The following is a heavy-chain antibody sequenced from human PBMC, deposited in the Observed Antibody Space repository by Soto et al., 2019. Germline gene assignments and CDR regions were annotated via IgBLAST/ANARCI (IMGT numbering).Heavy chain of an antibody. D-gene: IGHD6-19*01. V-gene: IGHV4-59*01. CDR2: IYYSGST. CDR3: ARVWYSSGWWDGYGMDV. Sequence: PSETLSLTCTVSGGSISSYYWSWIRQPPGKGLEWIGYIYYSGSTNYNPSLKSRVTISADTSKNQFSLKLSSVTAADTAVYYCARVWYSSGWWDGYGMDVWGQGTTVTVSS. CDR1: GGSISSYY. J-gene: IGHJ6*02.